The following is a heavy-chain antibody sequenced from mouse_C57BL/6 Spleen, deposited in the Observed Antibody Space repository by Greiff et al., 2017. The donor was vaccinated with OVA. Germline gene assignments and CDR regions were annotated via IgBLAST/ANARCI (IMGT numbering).Heavy chain of an antibody. Sequence: EVKLLESGPGMVKPSQSLSLTCTVTGYSITSGYDWHWIRHFPGNKLEWMGYISYSGSTNYNPSLKSRISITHDTSKNHFFLKLNSVTTEDTATYYCARSYYSNYFAYWGQGTLVTVSA. D-gene: IGHD2-5*01. CDR3: ARSYYSNYFAY. V-gene: IGHV3-1*01. CDR2: ISYSGST. CDR1: GYSITSGYD. J-gene: IGHJ3*01.